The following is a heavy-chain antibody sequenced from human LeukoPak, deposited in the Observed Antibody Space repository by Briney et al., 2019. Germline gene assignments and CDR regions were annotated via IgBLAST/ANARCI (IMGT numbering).Heavy chain of an antibody. CDR1: GFTFSSYS. D-gene: IGHD3-10*01. Sequence: PGGSLRLSCAASGFTFSSYSMNWVRQAPGKGLEWVSYISSSSSTIYYADSVKGRVTISRDNAKNSLYLQMNSLRAEDTAVYYCARDKDYYGSGRPFWGQGTLVTVSS. CDR3: ARDKDYYGSGRPF. J-gene: IGHJ4*02. V-gene: IGHV3-48*01. CDR2: ISSSSSTI.